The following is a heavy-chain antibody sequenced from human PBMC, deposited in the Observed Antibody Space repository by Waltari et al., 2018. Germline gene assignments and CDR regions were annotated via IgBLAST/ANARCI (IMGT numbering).Heavy chain of an antibody. CDR3: ATHPGAGRYFDY. Sequence: EVYLVESGGALVQPGGSLRLSCAASGFTFSTHAMSWVRQAPGKGREWVSVISGSGDPTYYADSVKGRFTIARDNSKNSLYLQMNSLRVEDTAVYYCATHPGAGRYFDYWGQGTLVTVSS. J-gene: IGHJ4*02. CDR2: ISGSGDPT. V-gene: IGHV3-23*04. D-gene: IGHD4-17*01. CDR1: GFTFSTHA.